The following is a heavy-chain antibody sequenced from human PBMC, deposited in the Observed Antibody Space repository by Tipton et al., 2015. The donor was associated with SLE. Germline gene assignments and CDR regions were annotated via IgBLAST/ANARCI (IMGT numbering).Heavy chain of an antibody. CDR2: IYYSGST. Sequence: TLSLTCTVSGGSISSYYWSWIRQPPGKELEWIGYIYYSGSTNYNPSLKSRVTISVDTSKNQFSLKLSSVTAADTAVYYCARDGGAKNFDYWGQGTLVTVSS. V-gene: IGHV4-59*01. J-gene: IGHJ4*02. CDR1: GGSISSYY. CDR3: ARDGGAKNFDY. D-gene: IGHD1-26*01.